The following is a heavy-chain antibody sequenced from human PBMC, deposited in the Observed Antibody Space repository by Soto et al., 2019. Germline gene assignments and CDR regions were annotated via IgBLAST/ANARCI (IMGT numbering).Heavy chain of an antibody. CDR1: GFTFSNYA. CDR2: SSNSGTFS. CDR3: ARSGDNYNRLDY. V-gene: IGHV3-11*06. D-gene: IGHD1-1*01. Sequence: GGSLRLSCEASGFTFSNYAISWIRQAPGKGLEWISYSSNSGTFSRYADSVKGRFSISRDNTKNLLYLQMNSLRAEDTAVYYCARSGDNYNRLDYWGQGTPVTVSS. J-gene: IGHJ4*02.